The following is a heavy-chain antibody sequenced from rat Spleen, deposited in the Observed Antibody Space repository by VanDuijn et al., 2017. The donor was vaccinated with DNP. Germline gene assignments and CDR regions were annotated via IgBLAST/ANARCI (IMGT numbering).Heavy chain of an antibody. Sequence: QVQLKESGPGLVQPSQTLSLTCTVSGFSLTSYGVSWVRQSPGKGLEWIVAISAGGSSYYNLALKSRLSISRDTSKSQVLLKMNSLQTEDTAMYFCARWDYYSGYWYFDFWGPGTMVTVSS. CDR3: ARWDYYSGYWYFDF. J-gene: IGHJ1*01. CDR1: GFSLTSYG. CDR2: ISAGGSS. D-gene: IGHD1-1*01. V-gene: IGHV2S12*01.